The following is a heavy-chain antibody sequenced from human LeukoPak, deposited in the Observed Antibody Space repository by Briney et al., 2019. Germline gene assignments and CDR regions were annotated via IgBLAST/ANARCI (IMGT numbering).Heavy chain of an antibody. CDR3: AKIGYSSGWFEVDP. CDR2: IYTSGST. D-gene: IGHD6-19*01. J-gene: IGHJ5*02. Sequence: SETLSLTCTVSGGSISNYHWTWIRQPAGKGLEWIGRIYTSGSTNYNPSLKSRVTISLDKSKNQFSLRLSSVTAADTAVYFCAKIGYSSGWFEVDPWGQGTLVTVSS. V-gene: IGHV4-4*07. CDR1: GGSISNYH.